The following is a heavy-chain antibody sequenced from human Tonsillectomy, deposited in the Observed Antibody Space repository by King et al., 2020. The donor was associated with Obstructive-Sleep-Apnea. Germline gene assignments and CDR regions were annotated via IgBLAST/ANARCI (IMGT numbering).Heavy chain of an antibody. Sequence: VQLVESGGGLVQPGGSLRLSCAASGFTFSSYWMHWVRQAPGKGLVWVSRINSDGSRTNYADSVKGRFTISRDNAKNTLYLQMNSLRAEDTAVFYCARLGRLITKEGFDYWGQGTLVTVSS. CDR1: GFTFSSYW. CDR3: ARLGRLITKEGFDY. D-gene: IGHD1-1*01. V-gene: IGHV3-74*01. J-gene: IGHJ4*02. CDR2: INSDGSRT.